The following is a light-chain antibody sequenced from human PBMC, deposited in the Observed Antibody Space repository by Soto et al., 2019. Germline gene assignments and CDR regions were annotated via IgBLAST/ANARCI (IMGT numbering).Light chain of an antibody. CDR2: GAS. V-gene: IGKV3-20*01. Sequence: EIVVTQSPGTLSLSPGERATLSCRASQSFSSSYLAWYQQKPGQAPRLLIYGASSRATGIPDRFSGSGSGTDFTLTISRLEPEDVAVYYCQQYGSSPYTFGQGTKLEIK. J-gene: IGKJ2*01. CDR3: QQYGSSPYT. CDR1: QSFSSSY.